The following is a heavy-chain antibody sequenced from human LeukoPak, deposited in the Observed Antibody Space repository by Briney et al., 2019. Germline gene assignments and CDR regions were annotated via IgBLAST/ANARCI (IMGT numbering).Heavy chain of an antibody. J-gene: IGHJ6*03. Sequence: GGSLRLSCAAAGFSFSTYDMNWVRQAPGKGLEWVSSISIASSYIFYADSVKGRFTISRDNANNSLYLQMSSLRAEDPAVYYCARWLQTRYYMDVWGKGTTVTVSS. D-gene: IGHD5-24*01. V-gene: IGHV3-21*01. CDR3: ARWLQTRYYMDV. CDR2: ISIASSYI. CDR1: GFSFSTYD.